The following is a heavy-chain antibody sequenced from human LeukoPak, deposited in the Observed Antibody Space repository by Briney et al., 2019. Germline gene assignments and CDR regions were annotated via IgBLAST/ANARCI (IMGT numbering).Heavy chain of an antibody. V-gene: IGHV3-11*06. J-gene: IGHJ4*02. Sequence: SVKGRFTISRDNAKNSPYLQINSLRAEDTAVYYCAKDRGSSGWYGYFDYWGQGTLVTVSS. D-gene: IGHD6-19*01. CDR3: AKDRGSSGWYGYFDY.